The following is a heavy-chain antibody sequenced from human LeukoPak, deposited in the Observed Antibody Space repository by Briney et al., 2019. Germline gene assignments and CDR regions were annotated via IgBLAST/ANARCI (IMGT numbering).Heavy chain of an antibody. CDR1: GFTFDDYA. CDR2: ISWNSGSI. Sequence: GGSLRLSCAASGFTFDDYAMHWVRQAPGKGLEWVSGISWNSGSIGYADSVKGRFTISRDNAKNSLYLQMNSLRAEDTASYYCAKGKYFDWFEYFQHWGQGTLVTVSS. V-gene: IGHV3-9*01. CDR3: AKGKYFDWFEYFQH. D-gene: IGHD3-9*01. J-gene: IGHJ1*01.